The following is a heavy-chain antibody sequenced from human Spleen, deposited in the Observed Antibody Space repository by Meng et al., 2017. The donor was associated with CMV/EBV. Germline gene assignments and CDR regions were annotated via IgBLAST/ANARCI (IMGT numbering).Heavy chain of an antibody. Sequence: GGSLRLSCAASGFTFSNAWMSGVRQAQGKGLEWVGRIKSKTDGRTTDYPAPVKGIFTISRDDSKNTLHLQMNSLKTDDTAVYYCTTLGAYYDSSGYLMGDYWGQGTLVTVSS. V-gene: IGHV3-15*01. CDR1: GFTFSNAW. D-gene: IGHD3-22*01. J-gene: IGHJ4*02. CDR3: TTLGAYYDSSGYLMGDY. CDR2: IKSKTDGRTT.